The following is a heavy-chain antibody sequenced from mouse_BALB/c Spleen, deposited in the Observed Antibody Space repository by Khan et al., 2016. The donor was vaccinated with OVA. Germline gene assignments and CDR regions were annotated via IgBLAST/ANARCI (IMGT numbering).Heavy chain of an antibody. CDR3: AKDRYDYFDY. D-gene: IGHD2-14*01. J-gene: IGHJ2*01. Sequence: QIQLVQSGPELKKPGETVKISCTASGYTFTDYSMHWVKQAPGKGLKWMGWINTETGEPTYADDFKGRFAFSLETSASTAYLQINKLKNEDTATDFCAKDRYDYFDYWGQGTMVTVSS. CDR1: GYTFTDYS. V-gene: IGHV9-2-1*01. CDR2: INTETGEP.